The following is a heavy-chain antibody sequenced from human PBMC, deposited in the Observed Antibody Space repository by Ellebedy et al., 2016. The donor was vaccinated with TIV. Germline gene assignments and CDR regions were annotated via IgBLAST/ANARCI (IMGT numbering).Heavy chain of an antibody. Sequence: SETLSLTXAVSGGSMGPYSWSWIRQPPGKGLEWIGFMSYSGGTKYNASLQSRVSMSVDTSKKEFSLRLTSVTAADTAVYYCARYWNYYYSTGTEESYWYSDLWGRGTLVTVSS. D-gene: IGHD3-22*01. CDR1: GGSMGPYS. CDR2: MSYSGGT. J-gene: IGHJ2*01. V-gene: IGHV4-59*01. CDR3: ARYWNYYYSTGTEESYWYSDL.